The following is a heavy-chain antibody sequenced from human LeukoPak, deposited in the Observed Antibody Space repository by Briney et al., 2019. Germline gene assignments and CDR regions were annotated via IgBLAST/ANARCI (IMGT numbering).Heavy chain of an antibody. D-gene: IGHD6-19*01. CDR1: GFTFSNYD. V-gene: IGHV3-33*01. CDR3: ASSAGALIDC. J-gene: IGHJ4*02. CDR2: IWFDGSNK. Sequence: GGSLRLSCAASGFTFSNYDMHWVRQAPGKVLEWVAVIWFDGSNKFYADSVKGRFTISRDNSKNTLYLQMNSLRAEDTAVYYCASSAGALIDCWGQGTLVIVSS.